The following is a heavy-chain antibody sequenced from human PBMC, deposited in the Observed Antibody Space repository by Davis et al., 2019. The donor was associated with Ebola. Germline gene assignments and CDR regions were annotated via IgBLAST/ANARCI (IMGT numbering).Heavy chain of an antibody. D-gene: IGHD3-3*01. Sequence: GESLKISCAASGFTFRNHAMHWVRQAPGKGLEWMAVVSHSQRETFYADSVKGRFTISRDNSENTLYLQMNSLTTDDTAVYYCVRAVFHEVLDYWGQGTPVTVSS. CDR3: VRAVFHEVLDY. CDR2: VSHSQRET. V-gene: IGHV3-30*04. J-gene: IGHJ4*02. CDR1: GFTFRNHA.